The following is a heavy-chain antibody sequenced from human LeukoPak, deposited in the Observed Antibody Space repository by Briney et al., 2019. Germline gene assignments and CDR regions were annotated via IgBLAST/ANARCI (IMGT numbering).Heavy chain of an antibody. CDR3: ARGCYYDSSGFGPLGY. J-gene: IGHJ4*02. CDR2: ISSSGSTI. Sequence: PGGSLRLSCAASGFTFSSYEMNWVRQAPGKGLEWVSYISSSGSTIYYADSVKGRFTISRDNAKNSLYLQMNSLRAEDTAVYYCARGCYYDSSGFGPLGYWGQGTLVTVSS. CDR1: GFTFSSYE. V-gene: IGHV3-48*03. D-gene: IGHD3-22*01.